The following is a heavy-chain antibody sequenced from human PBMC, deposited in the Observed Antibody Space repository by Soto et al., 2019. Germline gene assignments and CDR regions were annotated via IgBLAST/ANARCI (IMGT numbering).Heavy chain of an antibody. CDR3: TRGHPSIYNY. CDR2: IKEDGSEK. CDR1: GFTFSNYW. D-gene: IGHD4-4*01. V-gene: IGHV3-7*01. J-gene: IGHJ4*02. Sequence: GWSLRLSCAASGFTFSNYWLSWVRQAPGKGLEWVANIKEDGSEKYYGDSVKGRFTISRDNAKNSLYLQMSSLRPEDTAVYYCTRGHPSIYNYWGQGTLVTVSS.